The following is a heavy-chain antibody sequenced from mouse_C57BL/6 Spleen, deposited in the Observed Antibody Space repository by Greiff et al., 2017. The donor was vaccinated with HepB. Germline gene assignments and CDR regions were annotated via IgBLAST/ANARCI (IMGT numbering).Heavy chain of an antibody. V-gene: IGHV3-6*01. CDR3: AREGDYYGSSYGFAY. CDR2: ISYDGSN. J-gene: IGHJ3*01. CDR1: GYSITSGYY. Sequence: EVQRVESGPGLVKPSQSLSLTCSVTGYSITSGYYWHWIRQFPGNKLEWMGYISYDGSNNYNPSLKNRISITRDTSKNQFFLKLNSVTTEDTATYYCAREGDYYGSSYGFAYWGQGTLVTVSA. D-gene: IGHD1-1*01.